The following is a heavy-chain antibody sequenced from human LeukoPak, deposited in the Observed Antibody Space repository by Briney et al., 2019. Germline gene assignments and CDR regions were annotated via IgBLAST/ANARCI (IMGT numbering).Heavy chain of an antibody. J-gene: IGHJ4*02. D-gene: IGHD3-3*01. CDR3: ARTKDDFWSGYYAY. Sequence: PSDTLSLTCTVSGGPISSSSYYWGWIREPPGKGLEWIGSIYYSGSTYYNPSLKSRVTISVDTSKNQFSLKLSSVTAADTAVYYCARTKDDFWSGYYAYWGQGTLVTVSS. CDR1: GGPISSSSYY. CDR2: IYYSGST. V-gene: IGHV4-39*07.